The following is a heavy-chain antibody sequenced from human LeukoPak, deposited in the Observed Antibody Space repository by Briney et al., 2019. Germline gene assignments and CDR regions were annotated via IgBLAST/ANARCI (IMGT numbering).Heavy chain of an antibody. CDR1: GFTFSDYN. CDR2: ISTNGRSK. D-gene: IGHD5-18*01. CDR3: TTVDYGGNAAMVQNDPFDY. Sequence: GGSLRLSCAASGFTFSDYNMHWVRQAPGKGLEYVSAISTNGRSKYYANSVKGRFTISRDESQNTLYLQMNSLKTEDTAVYYCTTVDYGGNAAMVQNDPFDYWGQGALVTVSS. V-gene: IGHV3-64*01. J-gene: IGHJ4*02.